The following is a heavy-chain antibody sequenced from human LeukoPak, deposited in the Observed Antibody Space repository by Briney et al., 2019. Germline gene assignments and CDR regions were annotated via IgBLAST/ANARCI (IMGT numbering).Heavy chain of an antibody. CDR2: MNPNSGNT. CDR1: GYTFTSYD. Sequence: ASVKVSCKASGYTFTSYDINWVRQATGQGLEWMGWMNPNSGNTGYAQKFQGRVTMTRNTSTGTAYMELSSLRSEDTAVYYCASRTGIAAAGTDAFDIWGQGTMVTVSS. D-gene: IGHD6-13*01. J-gene: IGHJ3*02. CDR3: ASRTGIAAAGTDAFDI. V-gene: IGHV1-8*01.